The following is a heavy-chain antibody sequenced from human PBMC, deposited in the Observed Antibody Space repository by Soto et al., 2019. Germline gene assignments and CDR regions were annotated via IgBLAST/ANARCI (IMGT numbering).Heavy chain of an antibody. D-gene: IGHD2-2*01. CDR3: ARGGVVVPAAPFDY. Sequence: PSETLSLTCAVSGGSFSGYYWSWIRQPPGKGLEWIGEINHSGSTNYNPSLKSRVTISVDTSKNQFSLKLSSVTAADTAVYYCARGGVVVPAAPFDYWGQGTLVTVSS. V-gene: IGHV4-34*01. CDR1: GGSFSGYY. CDR2: INHSGST. J-gene: IGHJ4*02.